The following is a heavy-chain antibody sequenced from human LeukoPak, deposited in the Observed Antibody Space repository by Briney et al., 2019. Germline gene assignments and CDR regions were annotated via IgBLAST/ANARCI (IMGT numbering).Heavy chain of an antibody. CDR2: ISGSGGST. V-gene: IGHV3-23*01. CDR3: AKGSLYCSGDCYYDC. D-gene: IGHD2-21*02. CDR1: GFTFSSYA. Sequence: GGSLRLSCAASGFTFSSYAMNWVRQAPGKGLEWVSIISGSGGSTYYADSAKGRFTISRDNSKNTLYLQTNSLRAEDTAVYYCAKGSLYCSGDCYYDCWGQGTLVTVSS. J-gene: IGHJ4*02.